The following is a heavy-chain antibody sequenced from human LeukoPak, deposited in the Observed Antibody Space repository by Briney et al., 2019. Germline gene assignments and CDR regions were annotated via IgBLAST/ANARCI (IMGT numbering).Heavy chain of an antibody. J-gene: IGHJ4*02. Sequence: ASVKVSCKASGYTFTGYYMHWVRQAPGQGLEWMGWINPNSGGTDYVQQLQGRVTMTRDTSISTAYMELSRLRSDHTAVYYCATDIAVAGKGTCYFDYWGQGTLVTVSS. CDR2: INPNSGGT. CDR3: ATDIAVAGKGTCYFDY. V-gene: IGHV1-2*02. D-gene: IGHD6-19*01. CDR1: GYTFTGYY.